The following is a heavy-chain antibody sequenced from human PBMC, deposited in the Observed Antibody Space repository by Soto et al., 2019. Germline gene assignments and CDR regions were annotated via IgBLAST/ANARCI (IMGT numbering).Heavy chain of an antibody. CDR1: GFTVSSNY. CDR3: ARSRWSFRENAFDI. Sequence: EVQLVESGGGLVQPGGSLRLSCAASGFTVSSNYMSWVRQAPGKGLEWVSVIYSGGSTYYADSVKDRFTISRDNSKNTLYLQMNSLRAEDTAVYYCARSRWSFRENAFDIWGQGTMVTVSS. CDR2: IYSGGST. D-gene: IGHD1-26*01. V-gene: IGHV3-66*01. J-gene: IGHJ3*02.